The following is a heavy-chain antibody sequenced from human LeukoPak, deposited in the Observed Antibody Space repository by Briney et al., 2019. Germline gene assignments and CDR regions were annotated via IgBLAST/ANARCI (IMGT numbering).Heavy chain of an antibody. J-gene: IGHJ1*01. CDR1: GFTFSSYG. Sequence: GGSLRLSCAASGFTFSSYGMHWVRQAPGKGLEWVAVISYDGSNKYYADSVKGRFTISRDNSKNTLYLQMNSLRAEDTAVYYCAREADIAAGATCFQSWGQGTRVTVSS. CDR3: AREADIAAGATCFQS. CDR2: ISYDGSNK. V-gene: IGHV3-30*03. D-gene: IGHD6-13*01.